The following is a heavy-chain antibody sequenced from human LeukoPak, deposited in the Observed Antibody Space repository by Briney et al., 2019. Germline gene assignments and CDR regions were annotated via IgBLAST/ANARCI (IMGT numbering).Heavy chain of an antibody. D-gene: IGHD3-22*01. Sequence: ASVKVSCKASGYTFTNHGIAWVRQAPGQGLEWMGWISAYNGNTNYAQKLQGRVTMTTVTSTSTAYMELRSLRSDDTAVYYCARTVGGYLDYWGQGTLVTVSS. CDR3: ARTVGGYLDY. CDR2: ISAYNGNT. V-gene: IGHV1-18*01. CDR1: GYTFTNHG. J-gene: IGHJ4*02.